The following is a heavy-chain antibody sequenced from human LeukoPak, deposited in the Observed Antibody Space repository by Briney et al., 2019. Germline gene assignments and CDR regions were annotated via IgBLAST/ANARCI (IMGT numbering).Heavy chain of an antibody. D-gene: IGHD1-26*01. J-gene: IGHJ5*02. Sequence: SETLSLTCTVSGASVSSGSFYWAWIRQPPGQGLEWIGSVYYNGRTYYNPSLKSRVTISVDTSKNQFSLRLSFVTAADTAVYYCATVGGSWELLTSWFDPWGQGTLVTVSS. CDR3: ATVGGSWELLTSWFDP. CDR2: VYYNGRT. V-gene: IGHV4-39*07. CDR1: GASVSSGSFY.